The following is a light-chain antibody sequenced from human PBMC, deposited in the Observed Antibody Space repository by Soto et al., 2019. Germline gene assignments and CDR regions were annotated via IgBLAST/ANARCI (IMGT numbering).Light chain of an antibody. Sequence: QSALTQPASVSGSPGQSITISCTGTSSDVSGYNYVSWYQQHPGKAPKVMIYEVSNRPSGVSNRFSGSKSGNTASLTISGLQAEDEADYYCSSSTSSSTLVFGGGTKLTVL. V-gene: IGLV2-14*01. CDR1: SSDVSGYNY. CDR3: SSSTSSSTLV. CDR2: EVS. J-gene: IGLJ2*01.